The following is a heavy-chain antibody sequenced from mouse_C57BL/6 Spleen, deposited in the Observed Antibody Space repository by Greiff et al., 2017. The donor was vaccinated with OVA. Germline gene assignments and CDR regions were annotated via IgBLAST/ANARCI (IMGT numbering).Heavy chain of an antibody. CDR1: GYTFTDYY. V-gene: IGHV1-26*01. CDR3: ARTPAYYDYEFAY. D-gene: IGHD2-4*01. CDR2: INPNNGGT. J-gene: IGHJ3*01. Sequence: VQLQQSGPELVKPGASVKISCKASGYTFTDYYMNWVKQSHGKSLEWIGDINPNNGGTSYNQKFKGKATLTVDKSSSTAYMELRSLTSEDSAVYYCARTPAYYDYEFAYWGQGTLVTVSA.